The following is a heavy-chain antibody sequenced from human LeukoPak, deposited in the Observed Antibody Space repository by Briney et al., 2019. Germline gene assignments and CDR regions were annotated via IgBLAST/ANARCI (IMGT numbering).Heavy chain of an antibody. CDR2: ISGSGGST. V-gene: IGHV3-23*01. CDR1: GFTFSSYG. CDR3: AKDGRYSSGWFDY. Sequence: AGGSLRLSCAASGFTFSSYGMSWVRQAPGKGLEWVSAISGSGGSTYYADSVKGRFTISRDNSKNTLYLQMNSQRAEDTAVYYCAKDGRYSSGWFDYWGQGTLVTVSS. D-gene: IGHD6-19*01. J-gene: IGHJ4*02.